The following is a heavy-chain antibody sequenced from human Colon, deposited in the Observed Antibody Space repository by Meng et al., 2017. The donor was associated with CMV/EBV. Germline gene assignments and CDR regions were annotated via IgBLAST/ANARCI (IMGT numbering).Heavy chain of an antibody. CDR2: IYHHGTT. V-gene: IGHV4-59*01. CDR3: ASSLSTAFDY. J-gene: IGHJ4*02. Sequence: SETLSLTCSVSGDSIRIYSWNWIRQSPGKGLEWLGYIYHHGTTNYNPSLKSRVTMSIDTSKKQFSLKLSSVTAADTAIYYCASSLSTAFDYWGQGMLVTSPQ. CDR1: GDSIRIYS. D-gene: IGHD2-21*02.